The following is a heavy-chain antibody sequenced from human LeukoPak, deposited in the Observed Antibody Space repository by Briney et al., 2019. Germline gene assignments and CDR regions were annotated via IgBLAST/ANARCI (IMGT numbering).Heavy chain of an antibody. V-gene: IGHV4-61*02. J-gene: IGHJ4*02. Sequence: SETLSLTCTVFGGSVSSGVFYWSWIRQPAGKGLEWIGRIYTSGITYYNPSLKSRVTISVDTSKNQFSLKLSSVTAADTAVYYCARLGGGYYYDSSGYYSFDYWGQGTLVTVSS. CDR2: IYTSGIT. CDR1: GGSVSSGVFY. D-gene: IGHD3-22*01. CDR3: ARLGGGYYYDSSGYYSFDY.